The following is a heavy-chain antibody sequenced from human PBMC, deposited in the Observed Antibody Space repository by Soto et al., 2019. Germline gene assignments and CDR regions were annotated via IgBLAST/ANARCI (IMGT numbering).Heavy chain of an antibody. J-gene: IGHJ4*02. CDR3: AKCPPPGTYYSFRFDW. CDR2: INWNGGST. Sequence: PGGSLRLSCAASGFTFDDYGMSWVRQAPGKGLEWVSGINWNGGSTGYADSVKGRFTISRDNAKNSLYLQMNSLRAEDTALYYCAKCPPPGTYYSFRFDWWGQGTLVTVSS. D-gene: IGHD3-10*01. V-gene: IGHV3-20*04. CDR1: GFTFDDYG.